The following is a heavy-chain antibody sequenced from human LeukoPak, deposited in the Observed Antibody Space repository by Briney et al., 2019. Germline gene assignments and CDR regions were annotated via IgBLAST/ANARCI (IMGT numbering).Heavy chain of an antibody. CDR2: IGHSGRI. CDR1: GGSISPYY. D-gene: IGHD1-20*01. Sequence: SETLSLTCAIYGGSISPYYWGYFRQPPGGGLEWIGEIGHSGRINHHPSLKSRVSISMDVSNKQFSLNVTSVTVADTAVFYCAEGGGLNNCWFDTWGQGTLVTVSS. J-gene: IGHJ5*02. V-gene: IGHV4-34*01. CDR3: AEGGGLNNCWFDT.